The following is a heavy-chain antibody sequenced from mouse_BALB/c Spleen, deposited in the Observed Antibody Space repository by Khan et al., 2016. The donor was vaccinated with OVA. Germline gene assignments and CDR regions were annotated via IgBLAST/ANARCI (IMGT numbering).Heavy chain of an antibody. J-gene: IGHJ4*01. D-gene: IGHD2-13*01. CDR2: INTYTGEP. CDR3: AGEGGDLYAMDY. V-gene: IGHV9-3-1*01. Sequence: QIQLVQSGPELKKPGETVKISCKASGYTFTNYGMNWVKQAPGKGLKWMGWINTYTGEPTYADDFKGRFAITVETSARTAYLQINNLTNEDTATYYCAGEGGDLYAMDYWGQGTSVTVSS. CDR1: GYTFTNYG.